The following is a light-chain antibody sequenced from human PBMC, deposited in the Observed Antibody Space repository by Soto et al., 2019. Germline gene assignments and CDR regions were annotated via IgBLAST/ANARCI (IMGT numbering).Light chain of an antibody. CDR3: AAWDDRLNGPL. CDR1: SSNIGSNT. CDR2: SNN. V-gene: IGLV1-44*01. Sequence: QSVLTQPPSASGTPGQRVTISCSGSSSNIGSNTVNWYQQLPGTAPKPLIYSNNQRPSGVPDRFAGSKSGTSASLAISGLQSEDEADYYCAAWDDRLNGPLFGVGTKLTVL. J-gene: IGLJ2*01.